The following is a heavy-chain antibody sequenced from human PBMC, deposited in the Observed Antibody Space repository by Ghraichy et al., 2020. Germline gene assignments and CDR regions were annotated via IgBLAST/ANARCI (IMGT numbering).Heavy chain of an antibody. CDR1: GGSISNSSYY. CDR3: ARQGGDIVVVPAAIPGYYYYYGMDV. V-gene: IGHV4-39*01. D-gene: IGHD2-2*02. CDR2: IYYSGST. Sequence: PETLSLTCTVSGGSISNSSYYWGWIRQPPGKGLEWIGSIYYSGSTYYNPSLKSRVTISVDTSKNQFSLKLSSVTAADTAVYYCARQGGDIVVVPAAIPGYYYYYGMDVWGQGTTVTVSS. J-gene: IGHJ6*02.